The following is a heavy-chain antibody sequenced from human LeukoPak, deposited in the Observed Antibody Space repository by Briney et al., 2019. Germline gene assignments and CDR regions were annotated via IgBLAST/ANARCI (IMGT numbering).Heavy chain of an antibody. Sequence: GGSLRLSCLPSGFTFRDYGLGWVRQAPGMGLEWVSFTRSKIYGGAPEYAASVRGRFSVSRDDSESVAYLQMNNLKSEDTGVYYCARGQTVPGAKYYFDFWSPGTLVTVSS. CDR1: GFTFRDYG. V-gene: IGHV3-49*04. CDR2: TRSKIYGGAP. D-gene: IGHD2/OR15-2a*01. CDR3: ARGQTVPGAKYYFDF. J-gene: IGHJ4*02.